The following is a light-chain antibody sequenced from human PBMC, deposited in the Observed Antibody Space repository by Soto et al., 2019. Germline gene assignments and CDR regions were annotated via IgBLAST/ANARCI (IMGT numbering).Light chain of an antibody. CDR1: QSVRSN. Sequence: VVLTQSPATLSVSPGERATLSCKASQSVRSNLAWYQHKPGQAPRLLIYGASTRATGIPARFSGSASGTDFTLTISSLQSEDFALYYCQQYNNWPRTFGQGTAVEIK. CDR3: QQYNNWPRT. V-gene: IGKV3-15*01. J-gene: IGKJ1*01. CDR2: GAS.